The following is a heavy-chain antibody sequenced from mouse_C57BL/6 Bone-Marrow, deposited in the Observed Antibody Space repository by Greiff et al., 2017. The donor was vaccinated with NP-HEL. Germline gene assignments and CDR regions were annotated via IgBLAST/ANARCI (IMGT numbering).Heavy chain of an antibody. J-gene: IGHJ3*01. Sequence: EVKLMESGGGLVQPGGSLSLSCAASGFTFTDYYMSWVRQPPGKALEWLGFIRNKANGYTTEYSASVKGRFTISRDNSQSILYLQMNALRAEDSATYYCARHPGGDYDVGAWFAYWGQGTLVTVSA. CDR2: IRNKANGYTT. V-gene: IGHV7-3*01. CDR1: GFTFTDYY. CDR3: ARHPGGDYDVGAWFAY. D-gene: IGHD2-4*01.